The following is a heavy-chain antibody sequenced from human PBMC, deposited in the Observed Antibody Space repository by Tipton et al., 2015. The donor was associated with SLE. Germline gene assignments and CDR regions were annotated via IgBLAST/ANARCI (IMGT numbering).Heavy chain of an antibody. J-gene: IGHJ4*02. D-gene: IGHD3-10*01. CDR2: VFHSGSA. CDR1: GDSMSDINW. CDR3: ARVSPSLRAGRGRPSRYFDQ. V-gene: IGHV4-4*01. Sequence: TLSLTCAVSGDSMSDINWWSWVRQSPGKGLDYIGDVFHSGSAHYSPSLRSRVSISLDKSKKNFSLRLLSVTVADTAFYFCARVSPSLRAGRGRPSRYFDQWGQGTLVIVSS.